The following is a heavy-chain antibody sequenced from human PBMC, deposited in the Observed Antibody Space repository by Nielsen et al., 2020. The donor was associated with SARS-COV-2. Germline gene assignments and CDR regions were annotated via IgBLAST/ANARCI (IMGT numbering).Heavy chain of an antibody. J-gene: IGHJ3*02. V-gene: IGHV3-7*01. CDR1: GFTFSSYW. CDR2: IKQDGSEK. CDR3: AKGYSGYGKDAFDI. Sequence: GGSLRLSCAASGFTFSSYWMSWVRQAPGKGLEWVANIKQDGSEKYYVDSVKGRFTISRDNSKNTLYLQMNSLRAEDTAVYYCAKGYSGYGKDAFDIWGQGTMVTVSS. D-gene: IGHD5-12*01.